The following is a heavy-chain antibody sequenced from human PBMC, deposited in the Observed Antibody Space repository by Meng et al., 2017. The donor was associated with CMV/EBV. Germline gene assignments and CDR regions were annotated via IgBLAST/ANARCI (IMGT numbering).Heavy chain of an antibody. J-gene: IGHJ4*02. V-gene: IGHV3-23*03. CDR2: IYSGGSST. Sequence: GGSLRLSCAASGFTFSSYAMSWVRQAPGKGVEWVSVIYSGGSSTYYADSVKGRFTISRDNSKNTLYLQMNSLRAEDTAVYYCSRGTSFDYWGQGTLVTVSS. CDR1: GFTFSSYA. CDR3: SRGTSFDY. D-gene: IGHD2-2*01.